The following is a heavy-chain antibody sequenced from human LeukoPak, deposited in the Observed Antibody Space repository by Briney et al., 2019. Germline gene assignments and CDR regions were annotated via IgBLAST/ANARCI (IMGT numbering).Heavy chain of an antibody. CDR3: AKGIAAAGPLDY. D-gene: IGHD6-13*01. J-gene: IGHJ4*02. V-gene: IGHV3-30-3*01. CDR2: ISYDGSNK. CDR1: GFTFSSYA. Sequence: SGGSLRLSCAASGFTFSSYAMHWVRQAPGKGLEWVAVISYDGSNKYYADSVKGRFTISRDNSKNTLYLQMNSLRAEDTAVYYCAKGIAAAGPLDYWGQGTLVTVSS.